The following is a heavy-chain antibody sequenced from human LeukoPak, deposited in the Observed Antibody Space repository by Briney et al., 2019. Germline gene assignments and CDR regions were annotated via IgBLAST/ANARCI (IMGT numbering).Heavy chain of an antibody. CDR1: GGSFSGYY. CDR3: ASFRYYYDSSGTHYFDY. Sequence: PSETLSLTCAVYGGSFSGYYWSWIRQPPGKGLEWIGEINHSGSTNYNPSLKSRVTISVDTSKNQFSLKLSSVTAADTAVYYCASFRYYYDSSGTHYFDYWGQGTLVTVSS. D-gene: IGHD3-22*01. CDR2: INHSGST. J-gene: IGHJ4*02. V-gene: IGHV4-34*01.